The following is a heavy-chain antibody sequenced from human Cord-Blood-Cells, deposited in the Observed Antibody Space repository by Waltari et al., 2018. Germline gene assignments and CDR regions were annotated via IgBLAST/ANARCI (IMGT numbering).Heavy chain of an antibody. CDR1: GGSISSSSYY. CDR2: IYYSGST. D-gene: IGHD7-27*01. Sequence: QLQLQESGPGLVKPSETLSLTCTVSGGSISSSSYYWGWIRQPPGKGLEWIGSIYYSGSTYYNPSLKSRVTISVDTYKNQFSLKLSSVTAADTAVYYCAIPNWDYWYFDLWGRGTLVTVSS. CDR3: AIPNWDYWYFDL. J-gene: IGHJ2*01. V-gene: IGHV4-39*01.